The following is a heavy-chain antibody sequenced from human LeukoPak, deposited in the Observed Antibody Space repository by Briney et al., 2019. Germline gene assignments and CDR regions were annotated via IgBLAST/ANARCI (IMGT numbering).Heavy chain of an antibody. D-gene: IGHD2-2*01. V-gene: IGHV3-66*02. J-gene: IGHJ4*02. Sequence: GGSLRLSCAASGFTVSSNYMSWVRQAPGKGLEWVSVIYSGGSTYYADSVKGRFTISRDNSKNTPYLQMNSLRAEDTAVYYCARGEYQLPQGNWGQGTLVTVSS. CDR3: ARGEYQLPQGN. CDR1: GFTVSSNY. CDR2: IYSGGST.